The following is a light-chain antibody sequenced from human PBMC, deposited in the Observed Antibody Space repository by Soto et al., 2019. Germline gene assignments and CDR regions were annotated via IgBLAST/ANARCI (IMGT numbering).Light chain of an antibody. V-gene: IGKV1-6*01. J-gene: IGKJ1*01. Sequence: IQMTQSPSSLSASVGDRVTILCRASHGIRDDLGWYQQKPGKAPKLLIYAASILQRGVPIRFSGSGSGTNFTLTITSLQPEDSARYYCLQDYAYPWTFGHGTKVEVK. CDR2: AAS. CDR3: LQDYAYPWT. CDR1: HGIRDD.